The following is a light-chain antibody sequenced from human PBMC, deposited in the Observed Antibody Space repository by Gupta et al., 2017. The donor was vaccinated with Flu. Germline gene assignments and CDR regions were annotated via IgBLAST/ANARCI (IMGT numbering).Light chain of an antibody. V-gene: IGLV2-11*01. CDR3: CSYAGSYTWV. CDR2: DVS. J-gene: IGLJ3*02. Sequence: QSALTQPRSVSGSPGQSVTISCTGTSIDVGGYNYVSWYQQHPGKAPKLMLYDVSKRPSGVPDRFSGSKSDNTASLTISGLQAEEEAEYYCCSYAGSYTWVFGGGTKLTVL. CDR1: SIDVGGYNY.